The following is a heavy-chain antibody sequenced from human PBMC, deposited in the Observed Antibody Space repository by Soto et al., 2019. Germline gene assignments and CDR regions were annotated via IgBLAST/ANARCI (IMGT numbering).Heavy chain of an antibody. CDR1: SGSISSSNW. CDR2: IYHSGST. J-gene: IGHJ4*02. D-gene: IGHD6-13*01. Sequence: SETLSLTCAVSSGSISSSNWWSWVRQPPGKGLEWIGEIYHSGSTNYNPSLKSRVTISVDKSKNQFSLKLSSVTAADTAVYYCARGGQDSSSWYVFDYWGQGTLVTVSS. CDR3: ARGGQDSSSWYVFDY. V-gene: IGHV4-4*02.